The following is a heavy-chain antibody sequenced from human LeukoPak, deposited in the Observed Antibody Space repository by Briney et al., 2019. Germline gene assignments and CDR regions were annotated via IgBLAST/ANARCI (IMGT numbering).Heavy chain of an antibody. CDR3: AREEVHDFWSGYSPNRFDP. CDR1: GFTFSDYY. J-gene: IGHJ5*02. V-gene: IGHV3-11*04. CDR2: ISSSGSTI. D-gene: IGHD3-3*01. Sequence: GGSVRLSCAASGFTFSDYYMSWLRQAPGKGLEWVSYISSSGSTIYYADSVKGRFTISRDNAKNSLYLQMNSLRAEDTAVYYSAREEVHDFWSGYSPNRFDPWGQGTLVTVSS.